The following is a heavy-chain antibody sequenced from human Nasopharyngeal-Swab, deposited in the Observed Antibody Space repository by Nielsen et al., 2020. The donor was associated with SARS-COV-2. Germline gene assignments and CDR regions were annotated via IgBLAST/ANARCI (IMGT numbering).Heavy chain of an antibody. CDR3: AKDRDSGDDSDDYYHYYGMDV. D-gene: IGHD5-12*01. CDR1: GFTFSTYA. CDR2: ISGSDYST. Sequence: GESLKISCAASGFTFSTYAISWVRQAPGKGLEWVSVISGSDYSTHYADSVKGRFTISRDNSKNTVSLQMNSLRAEDTAIYYRAKDRDSGDDSDDYYHYYGMDVWGQGTTVTVSS. J-gene: IGHJ6*02. V-gene: IGHV3-23*01.